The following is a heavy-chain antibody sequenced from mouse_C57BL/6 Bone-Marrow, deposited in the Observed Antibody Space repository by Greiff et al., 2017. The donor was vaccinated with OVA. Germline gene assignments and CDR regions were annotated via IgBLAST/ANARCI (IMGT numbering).Heavy chain of an antibody. CDR1: GYTFTSYG. CDR3: ARADGYSFAY. CDR2: IYPRSGNT. D-gene: IGHD2-3*01. Sequence: QVQLQQSGAELARPGASVKLSCKASGYTFTSYGISWVKQRTGQGLEWIGEIYPRSGNTYYNEKFKGKATLTADKSSSTAYMELRSLTSEDAAVYFCARADGYSFAYWGQGTLVTVSA. J-gene: IGHJ3*01. V-gene: IGHV1-81*01.